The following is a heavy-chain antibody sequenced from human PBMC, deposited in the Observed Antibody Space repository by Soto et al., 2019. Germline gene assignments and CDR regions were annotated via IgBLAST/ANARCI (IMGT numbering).Heavy chain of an antibody. CDR2: ISSSSSYT. CDR1: GFTFSDYY. CDR3: ARVRFGSGDYFDY. V-gene: IGHV3-11*06. Sequence: QVQLVESGGGLVKPGGSLRLSCAASGFTFSDYYMSWIRQAPGKGLEWVSYISSSSSYTNYADSVKGRFTISRDNAKNSLYLQMNSLRAEYTAVYYCARVRFGSGDYFDYWGQGTLVTVSS. D-gene: IGHD3-3*01. J-gene: IGHJ4*02.